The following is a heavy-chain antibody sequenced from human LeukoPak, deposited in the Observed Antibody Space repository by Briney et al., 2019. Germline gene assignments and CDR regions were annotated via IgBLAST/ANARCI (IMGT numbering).Heavy chain of an antibody. V-gene: IGHV3-23*01. CDR2: ISGSGGRGGNT. CDR3: AKAGSIRFDY. Sequence: GGSLRLSCAASGFTFSSYAMSWVRQAPGEGLEWVSGISGSGGRGGNTYYADSMKGRFTISRDNSKNTLYLQMNSLRADDTAVYYCAKAGSIRFDYWGQGTLVTVSS. CDR1: GFTFSSYA. D-gene: IGHD3-3*02. J-gene: IGHJ4*02.